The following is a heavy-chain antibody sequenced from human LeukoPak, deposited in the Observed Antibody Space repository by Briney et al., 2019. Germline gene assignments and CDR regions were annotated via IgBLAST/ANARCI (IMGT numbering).Heavy chain of an antibody. J-gene: IGHJ4*02. CDR3: ARDRDYYDRSGYYYD. V-gene: IGHV1-69*05. Sequence: SVKVSCKASGGTFSSYAISWVRQAPGQGLEWVGGIIPIFGTANYAQKFQGRVTITTDESTSTAYMELSSLRSEDTAVYYCARDRDYYDRSGYYYDWGQGTLVTVSS. D-gene: IGHD3-22*01. CDR1: GGTFSSYA. CDR2: IIPIFGTA.